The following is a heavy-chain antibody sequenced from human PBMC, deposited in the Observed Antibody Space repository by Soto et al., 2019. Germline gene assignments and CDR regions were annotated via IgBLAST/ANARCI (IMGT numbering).Heavy chain of an antibody. CDR2: INPSGGST. D-gene: IGHD3-22*01. CDR3: ARGANYYDSSGYSRRAPDY. V-gene: IGHV1-46*03. J-gene: IGHJ4*02. CDR1: GYTFTSYY. Sequence: ASVKVSCKASGYTFTSYYMHWVRQAPGQGLEWMGIINPSGGSTSYAQKFQGRVTMTRDTSTSTVYMELSSLRSEDTAVYYCARGANYYDSSGYSRRAPDYWGREPWSPSPQ.